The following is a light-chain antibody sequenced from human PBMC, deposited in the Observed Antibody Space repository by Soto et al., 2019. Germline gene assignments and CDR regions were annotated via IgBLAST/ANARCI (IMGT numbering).Light chain of an antibody. J-gene: IGKJ1*01. Sequence: DIQMTQSPSTLSASVGDRVTITCRASQSISSWLAWYQQKPGKAPKLLIYVASSLQSGVPSRFSGSGSGTDFTLKISRVEAEDVGVYYCMQSIQLSWTFGQGTK. CDR1: QSISSW. V-gene: IGKV1-5*01. CDR3: MQSIQLSWT. CDR2: VAS.